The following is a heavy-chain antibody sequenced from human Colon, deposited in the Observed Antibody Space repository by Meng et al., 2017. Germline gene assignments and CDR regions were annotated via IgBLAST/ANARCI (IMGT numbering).Heavy chain of an antibody. V-gene: IGHV3-33*01. D-gene: IGHD3-10*01. Sequence: GGSLRLSCAASGFTFSSYGMHWVRQAPGKGLEWVAVIWYDGSNKYYADSVKGRFTISRDNSKNTLYLQMNSLRAEDTAVYYCARGFYGSGSSYYFDYWGQGTLVTVSS. CDR1: GFTFSSYG. CDR2: IWYDGSNK. J-gene: IGHJ4*02. CDR3: ARGFYGSGSSYYFDY.